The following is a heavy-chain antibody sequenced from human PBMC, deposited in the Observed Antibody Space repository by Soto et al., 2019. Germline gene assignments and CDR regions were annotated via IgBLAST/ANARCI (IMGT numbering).Heavy chain of an antibody. CDR3: ARDDLFVDNGLDH. Sequence: QVQLVESGGCVVRPGTSLRLSCAATGFSFSAHGMHWVRQAPGKGLEWLAVINDGSEEGYADSVRGRFTISRDNARNILYLQMDNLRAEDSALYYCARDDLFVDNGLDHWGQGTLVTVSS. J-gene: IGHJ4*02. CDR2: INDGSEE. V-gene: IGHV3-33*01. CDR1: GFSFSAHG. D-gene: IGHD1-1*01.